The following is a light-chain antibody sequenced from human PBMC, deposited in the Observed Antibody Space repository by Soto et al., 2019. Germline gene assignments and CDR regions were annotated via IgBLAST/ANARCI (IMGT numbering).Light chain of an antibody. CDR3: QQRSNWPSIT. CDR1: QSAGNF. J-gene: IGKJ5*01. V-gene: IGKV3-11*01. CDR2: AVS. Sequence: ELVMTQSPATLSVSPGETASLSCRASQSAGNFLAWYQQKSGQAPSLLIYAVSTRATGIPDRFSGSGSGTDFTLTISSLEPEDFAVYYCQQRSNWPSITFGQGTRLEIK.